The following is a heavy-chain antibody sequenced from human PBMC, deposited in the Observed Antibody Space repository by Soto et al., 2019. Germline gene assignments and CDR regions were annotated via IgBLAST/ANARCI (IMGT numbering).Heavy chain of an antibody. V-gene: IGHV3-48*04. J-gene: IGHJ4*02. D-gene: IGHD3-22*01. CDR3: AGYYDSSGYYSVDY. CDR2: ISSSCSTI. Sequence: GGSLRLSCAASGFTFSSYAMSWVRQAPGKGLEWVSYISSSCSTIYYADSVKGRFTISRDNAKNSLYLQMNSLRAEDTAVYYCAGYYDSSGYYSVDYWGQGTLVTVSS. CDR1: GFTFSSYA.